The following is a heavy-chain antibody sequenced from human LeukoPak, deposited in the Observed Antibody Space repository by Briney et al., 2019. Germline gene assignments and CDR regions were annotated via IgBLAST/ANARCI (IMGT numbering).Heavy chain of an antibody. D-gene: IGHD2-15*01. Sequence: PGRSLRLSCAASGFTFSSYGMHWVRQAPGKGLEWVAVISYDGSNKYYADSVKGRFTISRDNSKNMLYLQMNSLRAEDTAVYYCATEVGYCSGGSCYRGLDYWGQGTLVTVSS. V-gene: IGHV3-30*03. CDR1: GFTFSSYG. CDR2: ISYDGSNK. J-gene: IGHJ4*02. CDR3: ATEVGYCSGGSCYRGLDY.